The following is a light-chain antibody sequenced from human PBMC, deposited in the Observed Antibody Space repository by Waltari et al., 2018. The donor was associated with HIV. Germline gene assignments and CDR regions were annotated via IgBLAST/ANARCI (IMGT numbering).Light chain of an antibody. CDR3: QTWGTGILV. V-gene: IGLV4-69*01. CDR1: SGHSSYD. Sequence: QLVLTQSPSASASLGASVKLTCPLSSGHSSYDIAWHQQQPEKGPRYLMNLNSDGSHSKGDGIPDRFSGSSSGAERYLTISTLQSEDEADYYCQTWGTGILVFGGGTKLTVL. J-gene: IGLJ3*02. CDR2: LNSDGSH.